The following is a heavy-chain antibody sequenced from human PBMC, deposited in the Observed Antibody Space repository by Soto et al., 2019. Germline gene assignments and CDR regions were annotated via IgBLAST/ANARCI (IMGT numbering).Heavy chain of an antibody. CDR1: GDSVSSNSAT. CDR3: TREEIAAAYNWFDP. V-gene: IGHV6-1*01. J-gene: IGHJ5*02. D-gene: IGHD6-25*01. CDR2: TYYRSKWYN. Sequence: SQTLSLSCAISGDSVSSNSATWNWIRQSPSRGLEWLGRTYYRSKWYNDYAVSVKSRITINPDTSKNQFSLQLNSVTPEDTAVYYCTREEIAAAYNWFDPWGQGTLVTVSS.